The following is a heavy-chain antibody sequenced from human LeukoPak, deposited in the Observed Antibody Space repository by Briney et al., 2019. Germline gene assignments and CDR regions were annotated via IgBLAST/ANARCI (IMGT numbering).Heavy chain of an antibody. CDR2: INHSGST. Sequence: PSETLSLTCAVYGGSFSGYYWSWIRQPPGKGLEWIGEINHSGSTNYNPSLKSRVTISVDTSKNQSSLKLSSVTAADTAVYYCASQNRAYCSGGSCYSGYYYYYYYMDVWGKGTTVTVSS. CDR1: GGSFSGYY. V-gene: IGHV4-34*01. D-gene: IGHD2-15*01. CDR3: ASQNRAYCSGGSCYSGYYYYYYYMDV. J-gene: IGHJ6*03.